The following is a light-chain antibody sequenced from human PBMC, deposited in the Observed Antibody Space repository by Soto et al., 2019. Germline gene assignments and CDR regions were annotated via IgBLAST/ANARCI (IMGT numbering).Light chain of an antibody. CDR1: QSISSW. CDR3: QQYNSYSWT. V-gene: IGKV1-5*03. CDR2: KAS. Sequence: DIHITQSPSTLSASVGDRVTITCRASQSISSWLAWYQQKPGKAPKLLIYKASILESGVPSRFSGSGSGTEFTLTISSLQPDDFATYYCQQYNSYSWTFGQGTKVDIK. J-gene: IGKJ1*01.